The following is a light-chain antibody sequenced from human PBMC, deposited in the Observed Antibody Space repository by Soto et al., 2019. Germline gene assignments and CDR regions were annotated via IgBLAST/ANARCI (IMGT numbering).Light chain of an antibody. Sequence: MQMTQSPCSRSAPAGDRITITCRASQGFSSMLAWYQQKPGKVPKSLIYSTSTLQSRVPPRFSGTRSGTDFTLTISSLQPAASATSYCQQYRSYPITFGQGPRLE. CDR2: STS. J-gene: IGKJ5*01. CDR3: QQYRSYPIT. V-gene: IGKV1D-16*01. CDR1: QGFSSM.